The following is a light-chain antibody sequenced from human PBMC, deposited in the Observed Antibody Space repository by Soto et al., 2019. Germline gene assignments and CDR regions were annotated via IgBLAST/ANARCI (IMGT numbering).Light chain of an antibody. CDR3: SSYAGSDNPYV. V-gene: IGLV1-40*01. CDR1: SSNIGAGYD. Sequence: QSVLTQPPSVSGAPGQRVTISCTGSSSNIGAGYDVHWYQQLPGTAPKLIIYGTTNRPSGVPDRFSGSKSGTSASLAITGLQAEDEADYYCSSYAGSDNPYVFGTGTKVTVL. CDR2: GTT. J-gene: IGLJ1*01.